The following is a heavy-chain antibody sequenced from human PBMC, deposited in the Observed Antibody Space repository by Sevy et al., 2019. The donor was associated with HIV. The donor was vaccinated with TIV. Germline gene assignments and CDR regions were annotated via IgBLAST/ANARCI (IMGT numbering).Heavy chain of an antibody. Sequence: SETLSLTCTVSGGSLSLYFWSWIRQPPGKRLEWIGYMYYSGSTNYNPSLKSRVNTSLDTSKNQFTLNLRSVTAADTAVYYCARESIGATGDFDYWGQGTLVTVSS. V-gene: IGHV4-59*01. J-gene: IGHJ4*02. CDR2: MYYSGST. CDR1: GGSLSLYF. D-gene: IGHD6-25*01. CDR3: ARESIGATGDFDY.